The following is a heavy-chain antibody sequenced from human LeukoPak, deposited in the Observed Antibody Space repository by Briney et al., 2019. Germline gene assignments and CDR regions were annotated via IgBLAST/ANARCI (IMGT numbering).Heavy chain of an antibody. J-gene: IGHJ4*02. CDR1: GGSISSGSYF. Sequence: SETLSLTCTVSGGSISSGSYFWSWIRQPAGKGLEWIGRIYTSGSTNYNPSLKSRVTMSVDTSKNQFSLKLSSVTAADTVVYYCARDPPFYWGQGTLVTVSS. CDR2: IYTSGST. CDR3: ARDPPFY. V-gene: IGHV4-61*02.